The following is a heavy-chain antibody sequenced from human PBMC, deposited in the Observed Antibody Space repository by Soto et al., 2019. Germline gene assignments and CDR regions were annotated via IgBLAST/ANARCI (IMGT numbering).Heavy chain of an antibody. Sequence: QVQLQESGPGLVDPLGTLSLTCAVSGTSVSGANWWGWVRQPPGKGLEWIGEIHSSGNTDYNPSLKSRVTISRAMSKNEFSLKLTSVTAADTAVYYCARTGPYSSGNNWGQGPLVTVSS. D-gene: IGHD3-22*01. CDR1: GTSVSGANW. J-gene: IGHJ4*02. CDR2: IHSSGNT. CDR3: ARTGPYSSGNN. V-gene: IGHV4-4*02.